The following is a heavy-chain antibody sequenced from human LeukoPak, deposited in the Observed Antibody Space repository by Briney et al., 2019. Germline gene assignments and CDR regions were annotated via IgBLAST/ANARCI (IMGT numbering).Heavy chain of an antibody. V-gene: IGHV4-61*02. CDR1: GGSISSGSYY. D-gene: IGHD1-7*01. CDR2: IYTSGST. CDR3: ASSSLTGTTRYYFDY. Sequence: SETLSLTCTVSGGSISSGSYYWSWIRQPAGKGLEWIGRIYTSGSTNYNPSLESRVTISVDTSKNQFSLKLSSVTAAGTAVYYCASSSLTGTTRYYFDYWGQGTLVTVSS. J-gene: IGHJ4*02.